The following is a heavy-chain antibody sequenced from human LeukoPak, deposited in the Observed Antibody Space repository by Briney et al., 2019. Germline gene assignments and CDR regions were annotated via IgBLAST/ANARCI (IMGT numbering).Heavy chain of an antibody. Sequence: PGGSLRLSCAASGFTFSSNDMSWVRQAPGKGLEWVSILSVIGGNTNYADSVKGRFTSSRDNSKNSLYLQMNSLRAEDTAVYYCARVYSSSFMDYWGQGTLVTASS. V-gene: IGHV3-23*01. CDR2: LSVIGGNT. CDR3: ARVYSSSFMDY. CDR1: GFTFSSND. J-gene: IGHJ4*02. D-gene: IGHD6-13*01.